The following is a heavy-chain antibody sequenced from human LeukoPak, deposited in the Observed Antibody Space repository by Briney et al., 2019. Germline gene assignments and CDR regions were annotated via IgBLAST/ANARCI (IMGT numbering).Heavy chain of an antibody. V-gene: IGHV4-34*01. CDR3: AREVDAAAAYNWFDP. CDR1: GGSFSGYY. D-gene: IGHD2-2*01. J-gene: IGHJ5*02. Sequence: SETLSLTCAVYGGSFSGYYWSWIRQPPGKGLEWIGEINHSGSTNYNPSLKSRVTISVDTSKNQFSLRLSSVTAADTAVYYCAREVDAAAAYNWFDPWGQGTLVTVSS. CDR2: INHSGST.